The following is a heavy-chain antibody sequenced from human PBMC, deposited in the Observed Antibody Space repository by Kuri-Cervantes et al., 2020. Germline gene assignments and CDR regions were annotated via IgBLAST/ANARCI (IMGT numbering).Heavy chain of an antibody. CDR3: ASPPYYDSSGYPGA. D-gene: IGHD3-22*01. CDR1: GGSISSYY. V-gene: IGHV4-59*08. CDR2: IYYGGGT. J-gene: IGHJ4*02. Sequence: SETLSLTCTVSGGSISSYYWSWIRQPPEKGLEWIGSIYYGGGTNYNPSLKSRVTISVDTSKNQFSLKLSSVTAADTAVYYCASPPYYDSSGYPGAWGQGTLVTVSS.